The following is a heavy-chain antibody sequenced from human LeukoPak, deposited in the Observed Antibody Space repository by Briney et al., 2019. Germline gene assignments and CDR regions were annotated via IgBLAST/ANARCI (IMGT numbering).Heavy chain of an antibody. CDR3: ARDGVGAADY. V-gene: IGHV4-59*01. Sequence: SETLSLTCTVPGGSISSYYWSWIRQPPGKGLEWIGYIYYSGSTNYNPSLKSRVTISVDTSKNQFSLKLSSVTAADTAVYYCARDGVGAADYWGQGTLVTVSS. CDR1: GGSISSYY. CDR2: IYYSGST. D-gene: IGHD1-26*01. J-gene: IGHJ4*02.